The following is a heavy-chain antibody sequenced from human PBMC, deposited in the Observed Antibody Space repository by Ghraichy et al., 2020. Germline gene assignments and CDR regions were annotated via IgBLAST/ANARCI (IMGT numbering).Heavy chain of an antibody. D-gene: IGHD2-8*02. Sequence: GESLRLSCVASGLSFSSSGMHWVRQAPGKGLEWVAFIRYDENHKYYADSVKGRFTISRDNSKNTLYLQMSSLRPEDTAVYYCAAHYTGYLDYWGQGTLVTVSS. CDR3: AAHYTGYLDY. CDR2: IRYDENHK. J-gene: IGHJ4*02. CDR1: GLSFSSSG. V-gene: IGHV3-30*02.